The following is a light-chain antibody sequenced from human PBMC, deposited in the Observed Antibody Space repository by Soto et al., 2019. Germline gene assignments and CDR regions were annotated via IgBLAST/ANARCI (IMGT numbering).Light chain of an antibody. J-gene: IGKJ4*01. Sequence: EIVLTQSPATLSLSPGERATLSCRASQSVSSYLAWYQQKPGQAPRLLIYDASNRATGIPARFSGSGSGTDFTLTISSLEPEDFALYYCQQRSKWTVTFGGGTKVDIX. V-gene: IGKV3-11*01. CDR3: QQRSKWTVT. CDR1: QSVSSY. CDR2: DAS.